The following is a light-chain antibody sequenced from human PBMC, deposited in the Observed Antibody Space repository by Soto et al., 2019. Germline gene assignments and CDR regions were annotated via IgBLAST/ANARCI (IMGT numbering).Light chain of an antibody. CDR1: QDIRNY. CDR2: DAS. J-gene: IGKJ3*01. CDR3: QQYDKLPPFT. Sequence: DIQMNQSPSSLSASVGDRVTITCQASQDIRNYLNWYQQQPEKAPNLLIYDASNLETEVPSRFSGSGSGTDFPFTISSLQPEDIATYYCQQYDKLPPFTFGPGTKVDIK. V-gene: IGKV1-33*01.